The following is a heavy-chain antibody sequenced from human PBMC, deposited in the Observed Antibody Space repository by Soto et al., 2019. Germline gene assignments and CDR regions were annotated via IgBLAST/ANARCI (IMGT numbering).Heavy chain of an antibody. V-gene: IGHV3-23*01. CDR2: ISGSGGST. D-gene: IGHD3-22*01. Sequence: GGSLRLSCAASGFTFSSYAMSWVRQAPGKGLEWVSAISGSGGSTYYADSVKGRFTISRDNSKNTLYLQMNSLRAEDTAVYYCAKCFDGSGTYYYDSSGYFCYNWFDPWGQGTLVTVSS. J-gene: IGHJ5*02. CDR1: GFTFSSYA. CDR3: AKCFDGSGTYYYDSSGYFCYNWFDP.